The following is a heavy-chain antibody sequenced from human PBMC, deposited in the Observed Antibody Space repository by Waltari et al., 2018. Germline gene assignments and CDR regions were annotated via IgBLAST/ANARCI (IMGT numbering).Heavy chain of an antibody. Sequence: QVQLQESGPGLVKPSETLSLTCAVSGRSFSSYWWSWIRQPPGKGVEWIGEINGNSGSTNYKPSLKSRVTISKDASKNQFSLKLTSVTAADTAVYYCARSTSGCSNCFDYWGQGVLVTVSS. CDR1: GRSFSSYW. D-gene: IGHD6-25*01. V-gene: IGHV4-59*12. CDR2: INGNSGST. CDR3: ARSTSGCSNCFDY. J-gene: IGHJ4*02.